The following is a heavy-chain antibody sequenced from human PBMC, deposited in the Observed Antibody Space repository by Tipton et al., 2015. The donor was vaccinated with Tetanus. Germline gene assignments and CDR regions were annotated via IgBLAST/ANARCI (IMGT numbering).Heavy chain of an antibody. J-gene: IGHJ4*02. Sequence: QLVQSGPEVKKPGASVKVSCKASGYTFTTYGITWVRQAPGRGLEWMGWVSTYNGNTEYAQNFEGRVTMTRNTSISTAYMELSSLRSEDTAVYYCVRGPPPESDWNYLIDFWGQGTLVTVSS. CDR3: VRGPPPESDWNYLIDF. CDR1: GYTFTTYG. V-gene: IGHV1-8*02. CDR2: VSTYNGNT. D-gene: IGHD1-7*01.